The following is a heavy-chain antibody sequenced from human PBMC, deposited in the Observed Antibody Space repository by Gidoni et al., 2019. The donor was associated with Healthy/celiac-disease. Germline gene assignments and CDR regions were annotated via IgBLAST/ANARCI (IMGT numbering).Heavy chain of an antibody. CDR2: IKQDGSEK. V-gene: IGHV3-7*01. CDR3: ARDQDWGPGPFDY. CDR1: GFTFSSDW. J-gene: IGHJ4*02. D-gene: IGHD3-16*01. Sequence: EVQLVESGGGLVQPGGSLRLSCAASGFTFSSDWMSWVRQAPGKGLEWVANIKQDGSEKYYVDSVKGRFTISRDNAKNSLYLQMNSLRAEDTAVYYCARDQDWGPGPFDYWGQGTLVTVSS.